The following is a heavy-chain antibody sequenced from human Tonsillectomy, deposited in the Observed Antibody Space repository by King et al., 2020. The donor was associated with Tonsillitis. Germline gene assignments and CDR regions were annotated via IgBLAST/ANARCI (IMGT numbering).Heavy chain of an antibody. V-gene: IGHV3-48*02. D-gene: IGHD2-8*01. Sequence: VQLVESGGGLVQPGGSLRLFCAASGFTFSSYSMSWVRQAPGKGLEWVSYISSSSRTIYYADSAKGRFNISRDNAKNSLYLQMNSLRDEDTAVYYCAREVGVRPYDLDAFDIWGQGTMVTVSS. CDR3: AREVGVRPYDLDAFDI. CDR1: GFTFSSYS. J-gene: IGHJ3*02. CDR2: ISSSSRTI.